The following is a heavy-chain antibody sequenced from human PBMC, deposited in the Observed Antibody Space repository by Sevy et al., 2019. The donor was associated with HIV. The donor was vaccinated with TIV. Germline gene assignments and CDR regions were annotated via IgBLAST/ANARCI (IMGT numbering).Heavy chain of an antibody. CDR1: GFTFSSYG. V-gene: IGHV3-33*01. CDR2: IWYDGTNK. CDR3: AGGKPSRFTLVRGDLDI. Sequence: GGSLRLSCAASGFTFSSYGMHWVRQAPGKGLDWVALIWYDGTNKYYADSVKGRFTISRDNSKNTLYLQMNSLRAEDTAVYYCAGGKPSRFTLVRGDLDIWGQGTMVTVSS. D-gene: IGHD3-10*01. J-gene: IGHJ3*02.